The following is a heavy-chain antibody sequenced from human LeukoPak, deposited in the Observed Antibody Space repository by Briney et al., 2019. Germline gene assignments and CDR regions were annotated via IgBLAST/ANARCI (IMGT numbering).Heavy chain of an antibody. J-gene: IGHJ3*02. V-gene: IGHV1-69*04. Sequence: AASVKVSCKASGGTFSSYAISWVRQAPGEGLEWMGRIIPIFGIANYAQKFQGRVTITADKSTSTAYMELSNLRSEDTAVYYCARAYCGGDCPPGAFDIWGQGTMVTVSS. CDR2: IIPIFGIA. D-gene: IGHD2-21*02. CDR1: GGTFSSYA. CDR3: ARAYCGGDCPPGAFDI.